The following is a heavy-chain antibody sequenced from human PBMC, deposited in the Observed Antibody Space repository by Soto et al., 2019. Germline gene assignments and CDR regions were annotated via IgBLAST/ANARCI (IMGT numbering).Heavy chain of an antibody. D-gene: IGHD3-22*01. V-gene: IGHV3-48*04. CDR2: ISSGSSTI. Sequence: EVQLVESGGGLVQPGGSLRLSCAASGFTFRSYSMNWVRQAPGKGLEWVSYISSGSSTIYYADSVKGRFTISRDNAKNSLFLQMNSLRAEDTAVYYCARAGDSGGYYWFDPLGQGTLVTVSS. J-gene: IGHJ5*02. CDR3: ARAGDSGGYYWFDP. CDR1: GFTFRSYS.